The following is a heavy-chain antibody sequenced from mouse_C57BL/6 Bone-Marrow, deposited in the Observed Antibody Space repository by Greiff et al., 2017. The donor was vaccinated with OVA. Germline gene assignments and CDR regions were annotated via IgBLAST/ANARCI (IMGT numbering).Heavy chain of an antibody. CDR3: AIQLRLRWFAY. V-gene: IGHV1-64*01. Sequence: VQLQQPGAELVKPGASVKLSCKASGYTFTSYWMHWVKQRPGQGLEWIGMIHPNSGSTNYNEKFKSKATLTVDKSSSTAYMQLSSLTDEDSAVYYCAIQLRLRWFAYWGQGTLVTVSA. CDR1: GYTFTSYW. D-gene: IGHD3-2*02. CDR2: IHPNSGST. J-gene: IGHJ3*01.